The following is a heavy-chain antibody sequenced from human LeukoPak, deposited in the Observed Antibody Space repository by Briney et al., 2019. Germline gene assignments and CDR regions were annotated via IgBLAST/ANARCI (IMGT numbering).Heavy chain of an antibody. Sequence: SETLFLTCAVYGGSFSGYYWSWIRQPPGKGLEWIGEINHSGSTNYNPSLKSRVTISVDTSKNQFSLKLSSVTAADTAVYYCARGRGVDFWSGYYFDYWGQGTLVTVSS. CDR3: ARGRGVDFWSGYYFDY. J-gene: IGHJ4*02. CDR1: GGSFSGYY. D-gene: IGHD3-3*01. CDR2: INHSGST. V-gene: IGHV4-34*01.